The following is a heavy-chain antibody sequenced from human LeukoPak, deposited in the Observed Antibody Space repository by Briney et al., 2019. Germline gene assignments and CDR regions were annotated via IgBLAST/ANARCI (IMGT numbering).Heavy chain of an antibody. CDR3: ARGPLYYDFWSGYPYYMDV. J-gene: IGHJ6*03. Sequence: PGGSLRLSCAASGFTFSSYSMNWVRQAPGKGLEWVSSISSSSSYIYYADSVKGRFTISRDNAKNSLYLQMNSLRAEDTAVYYCARGPLYYDFWSGYPYYMDVWGKGTTVTVSS. V-gene: IGHV3-21*01. CDR1: GFTFSSYS. CDR2: ISSSSSYI. D-gene: IGHD3-3*01.